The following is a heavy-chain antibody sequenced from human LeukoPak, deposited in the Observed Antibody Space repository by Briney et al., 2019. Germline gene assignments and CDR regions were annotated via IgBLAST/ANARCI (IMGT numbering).Heavy chain of an antibody. D-gene: IGHD2-2*01. CDR2: ISYSGIT. J-gene: IGHJ6*02. V-gene: IGHV4-59*01. CDR1: GVSFSSYY. Sequence: SETLSLTCTVSGVSFSSYYWSWIRQPPGKGLEWIGYISYSGITSYNPSLKSRVTISVDTSKNQFSLKLSSVTAADTAMYYCARHFVVVPAATDYYYYGMDVWGQGTTVTVSS. CDR3: ARHFVVVPAATDYYYYGMDV.